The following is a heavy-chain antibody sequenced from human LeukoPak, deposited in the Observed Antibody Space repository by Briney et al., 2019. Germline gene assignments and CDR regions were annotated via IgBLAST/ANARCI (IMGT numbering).Heavy chain of an antibody. D-gene: IGHD3-10*02. CDR1: GFTFSSYE. CDR2: ISSSGSTI. J-gene: IGHJ6*04. V-gene: IGHV3-48*03. Sequence: GGSLRLSCAASGFTFSSYEMNWVHQAPGKGLEWVSYISSSGSTIYYADSVKGRFTISRDNAKNSLYLQMNSLRAEDTAVYYCAELGITMIGGVWGKGTTVTVSS. CDR3: AELGITMIGGV.